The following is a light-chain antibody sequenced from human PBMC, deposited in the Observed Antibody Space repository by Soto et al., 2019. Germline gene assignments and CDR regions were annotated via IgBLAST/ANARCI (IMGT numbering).Light chain of an antibody. CDR1: QSVLYSSNNKNY. J-gene: IGKJ2*01. Sequence: DIVMTQSPDSLAVSLGERATINCKSNQSVLYSSNNKNYLAWYQLKPGQPPKLLTYWASTRESGVPDRFSGSGSGTDFSLTITSLQAEDVALYYYQQYYIAPYTFGQGTKQEIK. CDR3: QQYYIAPYT. V-gene: IGKV4-1*01. CDR2: WAS.